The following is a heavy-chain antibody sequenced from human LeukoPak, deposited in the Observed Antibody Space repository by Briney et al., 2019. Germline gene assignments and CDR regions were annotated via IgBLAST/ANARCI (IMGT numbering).Heavy chain of an antibody. CDR3: ARDYNYRFDY. D-gene: IGHD1-1*01. CDR2: IKEDGSQK. Sequence: PGGSLRLSCAASGWTCSAYWMSVDREAPGTGLEWVANIKEDGSQKYYVDSVKGRFTISRDNAKNSLYLQLNSLRAEDTAVYFCARDYNYRFDYWGQGTLVTVSS. V-gene: IGHV3-7*04. CDR1: GWTCSAYW. J-gene: IGHJ4*02.